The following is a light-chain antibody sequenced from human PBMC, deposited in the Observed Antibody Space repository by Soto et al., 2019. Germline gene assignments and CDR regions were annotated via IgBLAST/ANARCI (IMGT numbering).Light chain of an antibody. CDR3: SSYASSSDVV. J-gene: IGLJ2*01. Sequence: QSVLTQPASVSGSPGQSITISCTGTNSDIGAYNFVSWYQQHPGKAPKLLVFEVSHRPSGVSDRFSGSKSGNTASLTISGLRAEDEADYFCSSYASSSDVVFGGGTKLTV. CDR1: NSDIGAYNF. CDR2: EVS. V-gene: IGLV2-14*01.